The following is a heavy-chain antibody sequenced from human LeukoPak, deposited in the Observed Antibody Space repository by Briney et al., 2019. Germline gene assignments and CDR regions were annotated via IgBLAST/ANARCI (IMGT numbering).Heavy chain of an antibody. CDR2: INPNSGGT. CDR1: RYTFTGYY. CDR3: ALYDFWSGYYTFDY. D-gene: IGHD3-3*01. V-gene: IGHV1-2*02. Sequence: ASVKVSCKPSRYTFTGYYMHWVRQAPGQGLEWMGWINPNSGGTNYAQKFQGRVPMTRDTSISTAYMELSRLRSDDTAVYYCALYDFWSGYYTFDYWGQGTLVTVSS. J-gene: IGHJ4*02.